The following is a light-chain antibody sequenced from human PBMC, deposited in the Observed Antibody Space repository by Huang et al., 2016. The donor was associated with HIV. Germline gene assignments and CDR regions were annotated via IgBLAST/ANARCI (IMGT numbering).Light chain of an antibody. CDR3: QQYGSSSWT. CDR1: QSVSGRY. J-gene: IGKJ1*01. V-gene: IGKV3-20*01. Sequence: EIVLTQSPGTLSLSPGGRATLSCRASQSVSGRYLAWYQQKPGQAPRLLIYGASNRATGIPDRFSGSGSGTDFTLTISRLEPEDFAVYYCQQYGSSSWTFGQGTKVEIK. CDR2: GAS.